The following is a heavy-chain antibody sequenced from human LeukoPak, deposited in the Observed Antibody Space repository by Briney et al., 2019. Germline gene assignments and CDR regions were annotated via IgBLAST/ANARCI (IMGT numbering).Heavy chain of an antibody. D-gene: IGHD3-22*01. J-gene: IGHJ4*02. CDR2: INPNSGGT. CDR3: AREGDSSGYHIMLDY. CDR1: GYTFTGYY. V-gene: IGHV1-2*02. Sequence: ASVKVSCKASGYTFTGYYMHWVRQAPGQGLEWMGWINPNSGGTNYAQKFQGRVTMTRDTSISTAYMELSRLRSDDTAVYYCAREGDSSGYHIMLDYWGQGTLVTVSS.